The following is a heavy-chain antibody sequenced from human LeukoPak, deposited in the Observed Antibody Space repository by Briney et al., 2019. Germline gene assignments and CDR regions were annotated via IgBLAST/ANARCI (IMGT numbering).Heavy chain of an antibody. Sequence: GASVKVSCEASGGTFSSYAISWVRQAPGQGLEWMGGIIPIFGTANYAQKFQGRVTITADESTSTAYMELSSLRSEDTAVYYCARDYDFWSGYYTGIYYWGQGTLVTVSS. CDR2: IIPIFGTA. J-gene: IGHJ4*02. V-gene: IGHV1-69*13. CDR3: ARDYDFWSGYYTGIYY. CDR1: GGTFSSYA. D-gene: IGHD3-3*01.